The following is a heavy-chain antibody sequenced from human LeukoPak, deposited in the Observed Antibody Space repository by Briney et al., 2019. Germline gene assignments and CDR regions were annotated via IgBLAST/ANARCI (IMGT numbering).Heavy chain of an antibody. J-gene: IGHJ4*02. V-gene: IGHV4-39*01. CDR1: GGSINSSNYY. CDR3: ARHRDSSGWYDFDY. CDR2: IYYSGSP. D-gene: IGHD6-19*01. Sequence: PSETLSLTCTVSGGSINSSNYYWGWIRQPPGKGLEWIGSIYYSGSPYYNPSLKSRVSISVDTSKDQFSLKLSSVTAADTAVYYCARHRDSSGWYDFDYWGQGTLVTVSS.